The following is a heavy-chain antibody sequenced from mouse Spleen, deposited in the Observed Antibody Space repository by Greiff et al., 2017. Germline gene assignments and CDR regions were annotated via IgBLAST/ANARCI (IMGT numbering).Heavy chain of an antibody. CDR3: ARDSSGYARAMDY. V-gene: IGHV1-55*01. CDR2: IYPGSGST. Sequence: VQLQQSGAELVKPGASVKMSCKASGYTFTSYWITWVKQRPGQGLEWIGDIYPGSGSTNYNEKFKSKATLTVDTSSSTAYMQLSSLTSEDSAVYYCARDSSGYARAMDYWGQGTSVTVSS. CDR1: GYTFTSYW. D-gene: IGHD3-2*01. J-gene: IGHJ4*01.